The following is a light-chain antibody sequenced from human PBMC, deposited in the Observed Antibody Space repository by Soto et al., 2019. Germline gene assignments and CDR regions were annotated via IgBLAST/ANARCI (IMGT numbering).Light chain of an antibody. J-gene: IGKJ2*01. CDR3: QQYDSSYT. CDR1: QSVSSSY. Sequence: EIVLTQSPGTLSLSPGERATLSCRASQSVSSSYLAWYQQKPGQAPRLLIYGASNRATGIPDRFSGSGSGTDFTLTISRLEPEYFAVYYCQQYDSSYTFGQGTELEIK. CDR2: GAS. V-gene: IGKV3-20*01.